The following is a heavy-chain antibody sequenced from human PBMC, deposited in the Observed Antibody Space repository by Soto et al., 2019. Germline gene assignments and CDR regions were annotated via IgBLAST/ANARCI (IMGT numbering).Heavy chain of an antibody. CDR3: AADPDLDYDFWSGLNWFDP. Sequence: GASVKVSCKASGYTFTNYGITWVRQAPGQGLEWMGWISAYNGNTHYTQRLQGRVTMTTDTSTSTAYMELSSLRSEDTAVYYCAADPDLDYDFWSGLNWFDPWGQGTLVTVSS. CDR2: ISAYNGNT. V-gene: IGHV1-18*01. CDR1: GYTFTNYG. J-gene: IGHJ5*02. D-gene: IGHD3-3*01.